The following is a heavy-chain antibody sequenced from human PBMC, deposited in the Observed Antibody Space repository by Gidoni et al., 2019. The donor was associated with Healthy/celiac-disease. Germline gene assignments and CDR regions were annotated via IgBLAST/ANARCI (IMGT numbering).Heavy chain of an antibody. J-gene: IGHJ5*02. V-gene: IGHV3-13*01. D-gene: IGHD6-13*01. CDR3: ARLVRGGSSWLPWGEEDTNWFDP. Sequence: EVQLVESGGGLVQPGGSLRLPCAASGFTFSSYDIHRVPQATGKGLEWVSAIGTAGDTYYPGSVKGRFTISRENAKNSLYLQMNSLRAGDTAVYYCARLVRGGSSWLPWGEEDTNWFDPWGQGTLVTVSS. CDR1: GFTFSSYD. CDR2: IGTAGDT.